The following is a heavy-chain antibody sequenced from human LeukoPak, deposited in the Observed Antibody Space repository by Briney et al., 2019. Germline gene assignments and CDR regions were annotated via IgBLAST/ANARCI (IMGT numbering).Heavy chain of an antibody. Sequence: ASVKVSCKASGGTFSSYAISWVRQAPGQGLEWMGGIIPIFGTANYAQKFQGRVTITADESTSTAYMELSSLRSEDTAVYYCARGGLRGYSGYEFDYWGQGTLVTVSS. CDR1: GGTFSSYA. CDR2: IIPIFGTA. V-gene: IGHV1-69*01. D-gene: IGHD5-12*01. J-gene: IGHJ4*02. CDR3: ARGGLRGYSGYEFDY.